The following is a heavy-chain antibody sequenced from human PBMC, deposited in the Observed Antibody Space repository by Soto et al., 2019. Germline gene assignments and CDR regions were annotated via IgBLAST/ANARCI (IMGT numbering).Heavy chain of an antibody. CDR2: INHSGST. Sequence: SETLSLTCAVYGGSFSGYYWSWIRQPPGKGLEWIGEINHSGSTNYNPSLKSRVTISVDTSKNQFSLKLSSVTAADTAVYYCARGSLTMVRGVIRQPFDFWGQGTLVTVSS. CDR1: GGSFSGYY. J-gene: IGHJ4*02. D-gene: IGHD3-10*01. CDR3: ARGSLTMVRGVIRQPFDF. V-gene: IGHV4-34*01.